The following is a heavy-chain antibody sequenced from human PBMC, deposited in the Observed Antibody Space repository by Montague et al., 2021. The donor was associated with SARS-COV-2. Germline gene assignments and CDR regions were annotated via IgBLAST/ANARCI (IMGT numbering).Heavy chain of an antibody. V-gene: IGHV4-39*07. J-gene: IGHJ6*02. Sequence: SETLSLTCTVSGGSISSSSYYWGWIRQPPGKGLEWIGSIYYSGSIYYNPSLKSRVTISVDTSKNQFSLKLSSVTAADTAVYYCARDLAGYYGSGSYGGMDVWGQGTTVTASS. CDR3: ARDLAGYYGSGSYGGMDV. CDR1: GGSISSSSYY. D-gene: IGHD3-10*01. CDR2: IYYSGSI.